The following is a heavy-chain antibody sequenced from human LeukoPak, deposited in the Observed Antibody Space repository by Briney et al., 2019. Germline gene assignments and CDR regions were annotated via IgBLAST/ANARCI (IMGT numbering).Heavy chain of an antibody. Sequence: GGSLRLSCAASGFTFSNYWMTWVRQAPGKGLEWVSSISSISTYIYHADSVQGRFTISRDNAESSLYLQMNSLRAEDTAMYYCARDPNGDYIGAFEIWGQGTMVTVSS. CDR3: ARDPNGDYIGAFEI. CDR1: GFTFSNYW. CDR2: ISSISTYI. V-gene: IGHV3-21*01. J-gene: IGHJ3*02. D-gene: IGHD4-17*01.